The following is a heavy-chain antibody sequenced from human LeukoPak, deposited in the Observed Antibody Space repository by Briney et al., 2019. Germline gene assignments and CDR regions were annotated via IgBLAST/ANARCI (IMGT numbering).Heavy chain of an antibody. Sequence: KPSETLSLTCAVSGYSISSGYYWGWIRQSPGKGREWIATIFHRVSIYYNPSLKSRVTLSVDTSKNQFSLRLNSVTAADTALYYCARMGVSYYYDSSTYYPTAFDVWGQRTMVSVSS. CDR3: ARMGVSYYYDSSTYYPTAFDV. CDR2: IFHRVSI. D-gene: IGHD3-22*01. CDR1: GYSISSGYY. J-gene: IGHJ3*01. V-gene: IGHV4-38-2*01.